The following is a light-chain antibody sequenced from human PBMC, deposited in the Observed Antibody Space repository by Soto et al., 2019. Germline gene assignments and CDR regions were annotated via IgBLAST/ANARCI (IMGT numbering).Light chain of an antibody. CDR1: QSLLHSNGYNY. Sequence: DIVMTQSPLSLPVTPGEPASISCRSSQSLLHSNGYNYLDWYLQKPGQSPQLLIYLGSNRASGVPDRFSGSGSGTDFTLKISRVEAEDVGVYYFIQPLQTPRTFGQGTKVEIK. CDR3: IQPLQTPRT. V-gene: IGKV2-28*01. J-gene: IGKJ1*01. CDR2: LGS.